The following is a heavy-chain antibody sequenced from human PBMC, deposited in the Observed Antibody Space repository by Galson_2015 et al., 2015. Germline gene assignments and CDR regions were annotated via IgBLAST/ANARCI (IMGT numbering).Heavy chain of an antibody. CDR1: GYTFTSYG. D-gene: IGHD3-22*01. J-gene: IGHJ3*02. Sequence: SVKVSCKASGYTFTSYGISWVRQAPGQGLEWMGWISAYNGNTNYAQKFQGWVTMTRDTSISTAYMELSRLRSDDTAVYYCARAEGSGYYYVDAFDIWGQGTMVTVSS. CDR3: ARAEGSGYYYVDAFDI. V-gene: IGHV1-18*04. CDR2: ISAYNGNT.